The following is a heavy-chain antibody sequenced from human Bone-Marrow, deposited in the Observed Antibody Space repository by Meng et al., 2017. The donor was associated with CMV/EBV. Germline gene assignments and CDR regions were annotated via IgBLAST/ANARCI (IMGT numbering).Heavy chain of an antibody. CDR3: TRANAATRQLRGIDF. V-gene: IGHV4-30-4*08. CDR1: GGSISGGDYF. Sequence: LRLSCTVSGGSISGGDYFWSWLRQPPGKGLEWIGYIYSGGSDYYNPALNSRVTISLDPSKNQVSLKLTPVTAADTAVYFCTRANAATRQLRGIDFWGQGTRVTVSS. D-gene: IGHD1-1*01. J-gene: IGHJ4*02. CDR2: IYSGGSD.